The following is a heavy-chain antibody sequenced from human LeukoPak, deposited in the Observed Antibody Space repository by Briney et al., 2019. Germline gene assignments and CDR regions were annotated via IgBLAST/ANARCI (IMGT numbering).Heavy chain of an antibody. CDR2: ISGSGGST. D-gene: IGHD3-22*01. J-gene: IGHJ4*02. CDR1: GFTFSSYA. Sequence: GGSLRLSCAASGFTFSSYAMSWVRQAPGKGLEWVSAISGSGGSTYYADSVKGRFTISRDNSQSTLYLQMNSLRAEDTAVYYCAKFYYYDSSGYYFGSFDYWGQGTLVTVSS. CDR3: AKFYYYDSSGYYFGSFDY. V-gene: IGHV3-23*01.